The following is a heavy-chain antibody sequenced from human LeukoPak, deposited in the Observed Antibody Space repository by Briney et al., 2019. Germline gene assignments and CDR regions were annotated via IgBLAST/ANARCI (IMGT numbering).Heavy chain of an antibody. CDR2: IYTGGST. CDR1: GGSISSYC. CDR3: ARLYCSSTSCRDY. Sequence: SETLSLTCTVSGGSISSYCWSWIRQPPGKGLEWIGYIYTGGSTNYNPSLKSRVTISVDTSKNQFSLKLSSVTAADTAVYYCARLYCSSTSCRDYWGQGTLVTVSP. D-gene: IGHD2-2*01. V-gene: IGHV4-4*09. J-gene: IGHJ4*02.